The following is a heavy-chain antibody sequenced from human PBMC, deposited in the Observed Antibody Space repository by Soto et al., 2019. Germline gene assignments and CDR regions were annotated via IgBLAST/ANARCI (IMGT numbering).Heavy chain of an antibody. J-gene: IGHJ3*02. CDR3: ARRELRYFDWHAFDI. Sequence: PGESLKISCKGSGYSFTSYWIGWVRQMPGKGLEWMGIIYPGDSDTRYSPSFQGQVTISADKSISTAYLQWSSLKASDTAMYYCARRELRYFDWHAFDIWGQGTMVTVSS. CDR2: IYPGDSDT. CDR1: GYSFTSYW. D-gene: IGHD3-9*01. V-gene: IGHV5-51*01.